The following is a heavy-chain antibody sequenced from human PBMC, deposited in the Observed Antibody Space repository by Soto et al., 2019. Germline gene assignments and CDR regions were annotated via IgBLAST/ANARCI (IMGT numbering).Heavy chain of an antibody. CDR3: ARRGSSWYGFPIDY. Sequence: SETLSLTCTVSGGSIISSSYYWGWIRQPPGKGLEWIGSIYYSGSTYYNPSLKSRVTISVDTSKNQFSLKLRFVTAADTAVYYCARRGSSWYGFPIDYWGPGTLVTVSS. CDR1: GGSIISSSYY. V-gene: IGHV4-39*01. D-gene: IGHD6-13*01. J-gene: IGHJ4*02. CDR2: IYYSGST.